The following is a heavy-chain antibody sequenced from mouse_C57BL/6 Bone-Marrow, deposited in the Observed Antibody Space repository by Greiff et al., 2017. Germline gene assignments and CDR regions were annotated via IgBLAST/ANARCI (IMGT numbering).Heavy chain of an antibody. CDR2: IDPSDSYT. V-gene: IGHV1-69*01. CDR1: GYTFTSYW. Sequence: QVQLQQPGAELVMPGASVKLSCEASGYTFTSYWLHWVKQRPGQGLAWIGEIDPSDSYTNYNQKFKGKSTLTVDKSSSTAYMQLSSLTSEDSAVYYCARWGGYYFDYWGQGTTLTVSS. J-gene: IGHJ2*01. CDR3: ARWGGYYFDY. D-gene: IGHD1-1*02.